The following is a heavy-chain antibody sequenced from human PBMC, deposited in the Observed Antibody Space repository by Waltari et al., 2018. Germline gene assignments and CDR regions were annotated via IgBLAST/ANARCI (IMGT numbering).Heavy chain of an antibody. V-gene: IGHV3-53*02. D-gene: IGHD3-16*01. J-gene: IGHJ3*02. CDR2: IYSGGSVGNT. CDR3: ATDYDGNAYVAFDI. CDR1: GFTVRTNY. Sequence: EVQLVETGGGLIQPGGSLRLSCAASGFTVRTNYMTWVRQAPGKGLEWVGVIYSGGSVGNTYYADSVKGRFTISRDNSKNTLYLQMNGLRAEDTAMYYCATDYDGNAYVAFDIWGQGTMVTVSS.